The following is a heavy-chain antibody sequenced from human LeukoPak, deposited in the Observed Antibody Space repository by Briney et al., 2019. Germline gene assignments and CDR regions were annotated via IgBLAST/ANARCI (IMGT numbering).Heavy chain of an antibody. CDR1: GASISNYY. Sequence: PSETLSLTCTLSGASISNYYWSWIRQTPEKGLEWMLHIHNSGESRYCPSLESRLTMSIDTSRNQLSMTLTYVAAADTAVYFCARLGSYHDFWGQGALVTVSS. J-gene: IGHJ4*02. D-gene: IGHD1-26*01. V-gene: IGHV4-4*09. CDR3: ARLGSYHDF. CDR2: IHNSGES.